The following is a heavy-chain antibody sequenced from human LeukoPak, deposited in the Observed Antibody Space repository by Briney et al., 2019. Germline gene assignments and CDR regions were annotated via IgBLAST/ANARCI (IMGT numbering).Heavy chain of an antibody. J-gene: IGHJ4*02. CDR3: ASSNHYYGSGSYDY. CDR2: IYHSGST. V-gene: IGHV4-30-2*01. CDR1: GFTFSDYY. D-gene: IGHD3-10*01. Sequence: PGGSLRLSCAASGFTFSDYYMSWIRQAPGKGLEWIGYIYHSGSTYYNPSLKSRVTISVDRYKNQFSLKLSSVTAADTAVYYCASSNHYYGSGSYDYWGQGTLVTVSS.